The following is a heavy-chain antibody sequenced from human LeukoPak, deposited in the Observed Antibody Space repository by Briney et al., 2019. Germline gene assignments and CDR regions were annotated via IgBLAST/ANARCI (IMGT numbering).Heavy chain of an antibody. Sequence: SETLSLTCTVSGGSISSYYWIWIRQPPGKGLEWIGYIYYSGSTNYNPSLKSRVTISVDTSKNQFSLKLSSVTAADTAVYYCARDRWELLGDYYYMDVWGKGTTVTVSS. CDR2: IYYSGST. CDR1: GGSISSYY. CDR3: ARDRWELLGDYYYMDV. J-gene: IGHJ6*03. D-gene: IGHD1-26*01. V-gene: IGHV4-59*12.